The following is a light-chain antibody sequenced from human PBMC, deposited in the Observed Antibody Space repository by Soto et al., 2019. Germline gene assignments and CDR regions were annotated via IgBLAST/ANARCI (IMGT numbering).Light chain of an antibody. CDR2: DVT. CDR3: ASFTSISTYV. V-gene: IGLV2-14*01. Sequence: QSVLTQPASVSGSPGQSITISCGGTGADIGGYNFVSWYQHHPGKAHKLIIYDVTHRPSGVSERFSGSKSGFTASLTISGLQPEDESHYYCASFTSISTYVFGTGTKLTVL. J-gene: IGLJ1*01. CDR1: GADIGGYNF.